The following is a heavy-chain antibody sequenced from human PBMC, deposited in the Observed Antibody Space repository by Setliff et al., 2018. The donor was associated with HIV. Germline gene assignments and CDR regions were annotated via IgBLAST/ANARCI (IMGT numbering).Heavy chain of an antibody. J-gene: IGHJ6*03. CDR2: ISSSGSYI. D-gene: IGHD3-10*01. Sequence: GGSLRLSCAASGFTFIDYALNWVRQAPGKGLEWVSSISSSGSYIYYAPSLKGRFTISRDYASNSLFLQMNSLRVEDTAVYYCARARGLLPYYYLDVWGKGTTVTVSS. CDR3: ARARGLLPYYYLDV. V-gene: IGHV3-21*04. CDR1: GFTFIDYA.